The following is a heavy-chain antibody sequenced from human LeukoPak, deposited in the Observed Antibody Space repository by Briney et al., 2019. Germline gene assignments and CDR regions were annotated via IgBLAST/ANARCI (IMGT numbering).Heavy chain of an antibody. J-gene: IGHJ4*02. CDR1: GLTVSSNF. Sequence: GGSLRLSCAASGLTVSSNFMSWVRQAPGKGLEWVSAISGSGGSTYYADSVKGRFTISRDNSKNTLYLQMNSLTAEDTAVYYCARGGYSGTYYFDYWAQGTLVTVSS. D-gene: IGHD1-26*01. CDR3: ARGGYSGTYYFDY. CDR2: ISGSGGST. V-gene: IGHV3-23*01.